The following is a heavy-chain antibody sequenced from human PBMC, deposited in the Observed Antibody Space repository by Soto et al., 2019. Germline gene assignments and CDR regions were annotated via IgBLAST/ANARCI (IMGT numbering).Heavy chain of an antibody. V-gene: IGHV1-2*02. D-gene: IGHD2-2*01. Sequence: QVQLVQSGAEVKKPGASVKVSCKASGYTFTGYYMHWVRQAPGQGLEWMGWINPNSGGTNYAQKFQGRVTRTSDKSISTAYMELSRLRSDDTAVYYCARDSRYCSSTSCYWGKAYYYYGMDVWGQGTTVTVSS. CDR1: GYTFTGYY. J-gene: IGHJ6*02. CDR3: ARDSRYCSSTSCYWGKAYYYYGMDV. CDR2: INPNSGGT.